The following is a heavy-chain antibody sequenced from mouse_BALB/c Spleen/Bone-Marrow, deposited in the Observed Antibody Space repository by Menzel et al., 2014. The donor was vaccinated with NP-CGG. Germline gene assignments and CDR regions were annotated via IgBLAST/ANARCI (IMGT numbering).Heavy chain of an antibody. CDR2: IWAGGST. J-gene: IGHJ2*01. CDR3: ARNYGSSYFDH. Sequence: VKLMESGPGLVAPSQSLSITCTVSGFSLTSYGVNWVRQPPGKGLEWLGVIWAGGSTNYNSALMSRMSIRKDNSKSQVFLKMNSLQTDDTAMYYCARNYGSSYFDHWGQGTTLTVSS. V-gene: IGHV2-9*02. D-gene: IGHD1-1*01. CDR1: GFSLTSYG.